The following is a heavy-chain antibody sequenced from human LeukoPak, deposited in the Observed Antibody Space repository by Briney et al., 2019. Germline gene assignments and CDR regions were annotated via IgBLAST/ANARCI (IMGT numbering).Heavy chain of an antibody. Sequence: SETLSLTCAMSGGSFCGYYWGWIRQPPGKGLEWIGEINNSGSTNYNPSLKSRVTISIDTSKNRFSLKLSSVTAADTAVYYCARGLVDWYFDLWGRGTLVTVSS. CDR3: ARGLVDWYFDL. CDR1: GGSFCGYY. CDR2: INNSGST. V-gene: IGHV4-34*01. D-gene: IGHD2-2*01. J-gene: IGHJ2*01.